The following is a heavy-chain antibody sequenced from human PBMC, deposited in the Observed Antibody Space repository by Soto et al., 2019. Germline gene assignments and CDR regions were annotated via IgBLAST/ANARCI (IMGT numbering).Heavy chain of an antibody. Sequence: QVQLQESGPGLVKPSQTLSLTCTVSGGSISSGDYYWSWIRQPPGKGLEWIGYIYYSGSTYYNPSLKSRVTISVDTSKNQFSLKLSSVTAAVTAVYYCASSARVYAKYFDLWGRGTLVTVSS. CDR3: ASSARVYAKYFDL. CDR2: IYYSGST. D-gene: IGHD2-8*01. J-gene: IGHJ2*01. CDR1: GGSISSGDYY. V-gene: IGHV4-30-4*01.